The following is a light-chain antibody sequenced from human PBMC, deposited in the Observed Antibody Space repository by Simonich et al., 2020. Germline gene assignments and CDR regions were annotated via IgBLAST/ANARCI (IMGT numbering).Light chain of an antibody. V-gene: IGKV2-29*02. CDR3: MQGIQLPLT. Sequence: DIVMTQTPLSLSVTTGQPASISCKYSQSLLHRDGKTYLYWYLQKRGLSPQLLIYEVPTRFSGVPDRFSGSGSGTEFTLKISRVEAEDVGVYYCMQGIQLPLTFGGGTKVEIK. J-gene: IGKJ4*01. CDR2: EVP. CDR1: QSLLHRDGKTY.